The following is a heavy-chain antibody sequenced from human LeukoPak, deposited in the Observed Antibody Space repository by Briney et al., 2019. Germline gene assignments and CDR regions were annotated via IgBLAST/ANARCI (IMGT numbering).Heavy chain of an antibody. V-gene: IGHV3-30*02. CDR3: AKDGPRYSYGPTSIDH. D-gene: IGHD5-18*01. CDR2: IRYDGSNK. J-gene: IGHJ4*02. Sequence: PGGSLRLSCAASGFTFSSYGMHWVRQAPGKGLEWVAFIRYDGSNKYYADSVKGRFTISRDNSKNTLYLQMNSLRAEDTAVYYCAKDGPRYSYGPTSIDHWGQGTLVTVSS. CDR1: GFTFSSYG.